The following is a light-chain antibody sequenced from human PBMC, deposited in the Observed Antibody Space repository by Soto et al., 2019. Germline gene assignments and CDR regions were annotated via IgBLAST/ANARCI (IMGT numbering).Light chain of an antibody. J-gene: IGKJ2*01. CDR2: GAS. Sequence: EIVMTQSPATLSVSPGERVTLSCRANQSVSSDLAWYQYKPGQAHRLLLYGASTRAIGNPARFSGSGSGAEMALMISRLQSENFSVNYSLQYNYWPSKQYTFGQGTMLEIK. CDR3: LQYNYWPSKQYT. V-gene: IGKV3-15*01. CDR1: QSVSSD.